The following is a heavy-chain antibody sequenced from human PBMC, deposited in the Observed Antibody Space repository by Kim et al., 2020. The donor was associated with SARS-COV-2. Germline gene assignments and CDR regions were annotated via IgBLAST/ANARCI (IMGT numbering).Heavy chain of an antibody. CDR2: INHSGST. V-gene: IGHV4-34*01. CDR3: ARGRGKMAQGWFDP. Sequence: SETLSLTCAVYGGSFSGYYWSWIRQPPGKGLEWIGEINHSGSTNYNPSLKSRVTISVDTSKNQFSLKLSSVTAADTAVYYCARGRGKMAQGWFDPWGQGTLVTVSS. J-gene: IGHJ5*02. CDR1: GGSFSGYY. D-gene: IGHD3-16*01.